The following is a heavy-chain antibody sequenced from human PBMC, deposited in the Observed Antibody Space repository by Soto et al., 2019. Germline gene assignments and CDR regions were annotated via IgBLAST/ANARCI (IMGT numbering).Heavy chain of an antibody. J-gene: IGHJ4*02. CDR1: GFTFSSYA. CDR3: ASDYYKYYDSSGYYRSPAY. D-gene: IGHD3-22*01. Sequence: QVQLVESGGGVVQPGRSLRLSCAASGFTFSSYAMHWVRQAPGKGLEWVALISYDGSDKDYADSVKGRFTISRDNSRNXLFXQMNSLRAEDTAVYYCASDYYKYYDSSGYYRSPAYWGQGTLVTVSS. V-gene: IGHV3-30-3*01. CDR2: ISYDGSDK.